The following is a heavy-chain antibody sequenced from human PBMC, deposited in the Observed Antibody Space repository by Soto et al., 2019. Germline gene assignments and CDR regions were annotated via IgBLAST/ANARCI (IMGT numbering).Heavy chain of an antibody. V-gene: IGHV3-48*01. Sequence: GGSLRLSCAASGFTISGHGMNWVRQAPGKGLEWVSYISSSSSTIYYADSVKGRFTISRDNAKNSLYLQMNSLRAEDTAVYYCARDHGSGSYYSDYWGQGTLVTVSS. CDR2: ISSSSSTI. D-gene: IGHD3-10*01. CDR1: GFTISGHG. J-gene: IGHJ4*02. CDR3: ARDHGSGSYYSDY.